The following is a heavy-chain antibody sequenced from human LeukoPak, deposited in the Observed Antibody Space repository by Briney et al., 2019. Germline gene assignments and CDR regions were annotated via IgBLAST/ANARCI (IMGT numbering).Heavy chain of an antibody. V-gene: IGHV4-28*06. CDR3: AKNMGASGGIHDY. CDR2: IYYSGSI. Sequence: SDTLSLTCAVFGYSISSSNWWGWIRQPPGKGLEWIGYIYYSGSINYNPSLKSRVTMSVDTSKNQFSLKLSSVIALDTAVYYCAKNMGASGGIHDYWGQGTLVTVSS. D-gene: IGHD1-14*01. CDR1: GYSISSSNW. J-gene: IGHJ4*02.